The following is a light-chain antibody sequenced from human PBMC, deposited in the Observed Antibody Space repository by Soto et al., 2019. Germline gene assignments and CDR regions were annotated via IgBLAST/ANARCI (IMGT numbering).Light chain of an antibody. CDR2: DVS. CDR1: QVINNY. V-gene: IGKV1-33*01. J-gene: IGKJ4*01. Sequence: DIQMTQSPSSLSASVGDRVTITCQTSQVINNYLNWYQQKPGQAPKLLIYDVSHLETGVPFRFRGSGSGQYFTLTISSLQPEDFATYYCQHYYNFPLTFVGGTKMDIK. CDR3: QHYYNFPLT.